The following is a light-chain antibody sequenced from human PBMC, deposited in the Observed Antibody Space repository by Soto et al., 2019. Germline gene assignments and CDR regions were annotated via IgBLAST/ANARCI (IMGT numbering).Light chain of an antibody. Sequence: DIQMTQSPSSLSASVGDRVSINCXASQDINKNLIWYQQKPGKATKLLIYDASDLETGVPSRFSGSGSGTGFTFTISSLQPEEFATYYCQQYESLPLTFGQGTRLEIK. CDR1: QDINKN. CDR2: DAS. V-gene: IGKV1-33*01. CDR3: QQYESLPLT. J-gene: IGKJ5*01.